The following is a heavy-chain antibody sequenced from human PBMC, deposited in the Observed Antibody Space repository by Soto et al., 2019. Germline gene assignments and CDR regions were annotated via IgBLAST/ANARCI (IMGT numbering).Heavy chain of an antibody. Sequence: GGSLRLSCAASGFTFSSYGMHWVRQAPGKGLEWVAVISYDGSNKYYADSVKGRFTISRDNSKNTLYLQMNSLRAEDTAVYYCAKDPGGEWWYPFYYYYGMDVWGQGTTVTVSS. J-gene: IGHJ6*02. D-gene: IGHD2-15*01. CDR3: AKDPGGEWWYPFYYYYGMDV. CDR1: GFTFSSYG. CDR2: ISYDGSNK. V-gene: IGHV3-30*18.